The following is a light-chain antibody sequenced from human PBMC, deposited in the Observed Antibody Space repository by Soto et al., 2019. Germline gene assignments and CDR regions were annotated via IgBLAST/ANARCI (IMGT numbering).Light chain of an antibody. Sequence: DIQMTQSPSSLSASLGDRVTITCQASQDISKYLNWYQQKPGKAPQLLIYDASNLQTGVPSRFSGSGSGTDFTFTISSLQPEDIATYYCQQYDTLPLTFGGGTKVEIK. CDR2: DAS. V-gene: IGKV1-33*01. J-gene: IGKJ4*01. CDR1: QDISKY. CDR3: QQYDTLPLT.